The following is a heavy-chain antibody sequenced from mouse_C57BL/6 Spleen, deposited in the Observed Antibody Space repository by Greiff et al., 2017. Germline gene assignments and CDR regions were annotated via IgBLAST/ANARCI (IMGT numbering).Heavy chain of an antibody. CDR3: ARSYPKGYCVY. Sequence: QVQLQQPGAELVKPGASVKLSCKASGYTFTSYWMQWVKQRPGQGLEWIGEIDPSDSYTNYNRKFKGKATLTVDTSSSTAYMQLSSLTSEDSAVYYCARSYPKGYCVYWGQGTTLTVSS. CDR1: GYTFTSYW. V-gene: IGHV1-50*01. J-gene: IGHJ2*01. CDR2: IDPSDSYT.